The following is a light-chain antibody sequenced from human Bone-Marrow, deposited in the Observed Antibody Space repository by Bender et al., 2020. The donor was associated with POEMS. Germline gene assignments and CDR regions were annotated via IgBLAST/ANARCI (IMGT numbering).Light chain of an antibody. J-gene: IGLJ2*01. Sequence: MIYDVTNRPSGVSNRFSGSKSGNTASLTISGLQAEDGADYYCSSYTRGSTLVLFGGGTKLTVL. CDR3: SSYTRGSTLVL. V-gene: IGLV2-14*03. CDR2: DVT.